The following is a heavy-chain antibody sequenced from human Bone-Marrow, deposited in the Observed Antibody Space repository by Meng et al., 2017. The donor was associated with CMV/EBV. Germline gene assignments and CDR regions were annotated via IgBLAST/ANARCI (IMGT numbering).Heavy chain of an antibody. CDR3: ASSYSNYGYYYYGMDV. Sequence: GGSLRLSCAASGFTVSSNYMSWVRQAPGKGLEWVSVIYSGGSTYYADSVKGRFTISRDNSKNTLYLQMTSLRAEDTAVYYCASSYSNYGYYYYGMDVWCQGTTVTVSS. CDR1: GFTVSSNY. D-gene: IGHD4-11*01. CDR2: IYSGGST. J-gene: IGHJ6*02. V-gene: IGHV3-53*01.